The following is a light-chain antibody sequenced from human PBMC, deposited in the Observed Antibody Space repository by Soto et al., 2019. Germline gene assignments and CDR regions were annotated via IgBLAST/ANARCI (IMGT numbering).Light chain of an antibody. V-gene: IGLV2-14*03. CDR1: SSDVGGYNY. CDR2: EVS. Sequence: QSALAQPASVSGSPEQSITISCTGTSSDVGGYNYVSWFQQHPGKAPKLKIYEVSNRPSGVPNRFSGSKSGYTASLTISELQAEDEADYYCTSFTSSNTWVFGGGTKVTVL. J-gene: IGLJ3*02. CDR3: TSFTSSNTWV.